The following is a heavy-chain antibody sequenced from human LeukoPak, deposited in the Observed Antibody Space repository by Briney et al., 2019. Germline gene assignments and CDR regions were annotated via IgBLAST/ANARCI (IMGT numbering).Heavy chain of an antibody. CDR2: MYHSGRT. Sequence: SETLSLTCGVSGYSISSGYYWGWIRQPPGKGLEWIGSMYHSGRTYYNPSLKSRVTISVDTSKNQFSLKLSSVTAADTAVYYCARERITMVVVPITFFDYWGQGTLVTVSS. V-gene: IGHV4-38-2*01. CDR1: GYSISSGYY. CDR3: ARERITMVVVPITFFDY. D-gene: IGHD3-22*01. J-gene: IGHJ4*02.